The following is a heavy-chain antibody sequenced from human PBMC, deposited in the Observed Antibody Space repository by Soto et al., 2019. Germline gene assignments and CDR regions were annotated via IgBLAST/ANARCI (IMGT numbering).Heavy chain of an antibody. CDR1: GFTFSSYG. V-gene: IGHV3-30*18. D-gene: IGHD7-27*01. CDR2: ISYDGSNK. CDR3: AKGRLTGDRDDAFDI. J-gene: IGHJ3*02. Sequence: GGSLRLSCAASGFTFSSYGMHWVRQAPGKGLEWVAVISYDGSNKYYADSVKGRFTISRDNSKNTLYPQMNSLRAEDTAVEYCAKGRLTGDRDDAFDIWGQGTMVTVSS.